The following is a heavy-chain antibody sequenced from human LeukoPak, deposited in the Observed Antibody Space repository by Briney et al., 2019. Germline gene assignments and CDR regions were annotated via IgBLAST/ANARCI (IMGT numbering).Heavy chain of an antibody. CDR1: GYTFTGYY. CDR2: INPNSGGT. Sequence: PRASVKVSCKASGYTFTGYYMHWVRQAPGQGLEWVGWINPNSGGTNYAQKFQGWVTMTRDTSISTAYMELSRLRSDDTAVYYCAREWRYCSGGSCYLDYWGQGTLVTVSS. J-gene: IGHJ4*02. D-gene: IGHD2-15*01. CDR3: AREWRYCSGGSCYLDY. V-gene: IGHV1-2*04.